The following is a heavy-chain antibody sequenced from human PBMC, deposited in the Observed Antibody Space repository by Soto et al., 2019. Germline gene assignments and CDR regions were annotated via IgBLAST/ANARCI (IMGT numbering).Heavy chain of an antibody. CDR3: ARSLMVRGVTEIDY. D-gene: IGHD3-10*01. V-gene: IGHV5-51*01. CDR2: IYPGDSDT. Sequence: LKISCTVTRSRFTIYWIGWVRQMPGKGLEWMGIIYPGDSDTRYSPSFQGQVTISADKSISTAYLQWSSLKASDTAMYYCARSLMVRGVTEIDYWGQGTLVTVSS. CDR1: RSRFTIYW. J-gene: IGHJ4*02.